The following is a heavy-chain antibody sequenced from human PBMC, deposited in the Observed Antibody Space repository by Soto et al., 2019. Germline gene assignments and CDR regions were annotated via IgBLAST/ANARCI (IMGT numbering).Heavy chain of an antibody. CDR3: ARENEGATCLHY. D-gene: IGHD1-26*01. CDR1: GFTFSSYG. Sequence: GGSLRLSCAASGFTFSSYGMHWVRQAPGKGLEWVAVIWYDGSNKYYADSVKGRFTISRYNSKNTLYLQMNSLRAEDTAVYYCARENEGATCLHYWGQGTLVTVSS. CDR2: IWYDGSNK. J-gene: IGHJ4*02. V-gene: IGHV3-33*01.